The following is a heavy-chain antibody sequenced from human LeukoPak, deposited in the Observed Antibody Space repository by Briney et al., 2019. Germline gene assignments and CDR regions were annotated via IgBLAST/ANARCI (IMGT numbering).Heavy chain of an antibody. Sequence: SETLSLTCTVSGGSISSSSYYWGWIRQPPGKGLEWIGSIYCSGSTYYNPSLKSRATISVDTSKNQFSLKLSSVTAADTAVYYCARGRINYDILTGYNNRPFDYWGQGTLVTVSS. CDR2: IYCSGST. CDR1: GGSISSSSYY. CDR3: ARGRINYDILTGYNNRPFDY. V-gene: IGHV4-39*07. J-gene: IGHJ4*02. D-gene: IGHD3-9*01.